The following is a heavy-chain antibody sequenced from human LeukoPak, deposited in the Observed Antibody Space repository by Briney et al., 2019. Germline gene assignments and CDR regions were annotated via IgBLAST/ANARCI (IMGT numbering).Heavy chain of an antibody. V-gene: IGHV3-21*01. CDR2: ISSGSSAI. CDR1: VFTFTTYI. J-gene: IGHJ4*02. Sequence: GGSLRLSCEASVFTFTTYIMTWVREAPGKGLEWVSVISSGSSAIFSADALKGRFTISRDDAKNLLYVDMNSLRAEDTAVYYCARGHTAVTRHFDFWGQGTLVTVSS. CDR3: ARGHTAVTRHFDF. D-gene: IGHD4-17*01.